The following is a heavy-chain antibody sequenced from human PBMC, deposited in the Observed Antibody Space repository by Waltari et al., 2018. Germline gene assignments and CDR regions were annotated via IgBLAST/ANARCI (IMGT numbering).Heavy chain of an antibody. V-gene: IGHV1-2*06. CDR2: INPNSGGT. D-gene: IGHD3-22*01. Sequence: VRQAPGQGLEWMGRINPNSGGTNYAQKFQGRVTMTRDTSISTAYMELSRLRSDDTAVYYCASSQDSSGFALGYWGQGTLVTVSS. CDR3: ASSQDSSGFALGY. J-gene: IGHJ4*02.